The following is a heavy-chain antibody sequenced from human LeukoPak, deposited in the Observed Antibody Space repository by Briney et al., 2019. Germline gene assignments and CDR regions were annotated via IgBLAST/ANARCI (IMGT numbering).Heavy chain of an antibody. D-gene: IGHD4-23*01. CDR2: INPSGGST. CDR3: ARAGDYGGISYYYYYMDV. J-gene: IGHJ6*03. V-gene: IGHV1-46*01. Sequence: ASVKVSCKASGYTFSNHYIHWVRQAPGQGLEWMGMINPSGGSTSYTQKFQGRVTMTRDTSISTAYMELSRLRSDDTAVYYCARAGDYGGISYYYYYMDVWGKGTTVTISS. CDR1: GYTFSNHY.